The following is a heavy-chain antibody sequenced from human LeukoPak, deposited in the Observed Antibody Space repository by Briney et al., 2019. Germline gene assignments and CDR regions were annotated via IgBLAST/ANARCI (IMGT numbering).Heavy chain of an antibody. CDR1: GFTFSDYY. CDR2: ISSSSTYT. Sequence: TGGSLRLSCAASGFTFSDYYMTWIRQAPGKGLEWVSYISSSSTYTSYADSVKGRFTISRDNAENSLYLQMNSLRGEDTAVYYCARGSIGNGSGWYYFDYWGQGTLVTVSS. CDR3: ARGSIGNGSGWYYFDY. J-gene: IGHJ4*02. V-gene: IGHV3-11*06. D-gene: IGHD6-19*01.